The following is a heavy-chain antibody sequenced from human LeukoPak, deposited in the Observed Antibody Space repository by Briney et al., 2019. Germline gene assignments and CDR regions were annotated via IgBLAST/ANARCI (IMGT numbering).Heavy chain of an antibody. CDR2: IYHSGST. V-gene: IGHV4-4*02. J-gene: IGHJ4*02. CDR1: GGSISSSNW. CDR3: ARGTMTTVTYYFDY. Sequence: SGTLSLTCAVSGGSISSSNWWSWVRQPPGKGLEWIGEIYHSGSTNYNPSLKSRVTISVDTSKNQFSLKLSSVTAADTAVYYCARGTMTTVTYYFDYWGQGTLVTVSS. D-gene: IGHD4-17*01.